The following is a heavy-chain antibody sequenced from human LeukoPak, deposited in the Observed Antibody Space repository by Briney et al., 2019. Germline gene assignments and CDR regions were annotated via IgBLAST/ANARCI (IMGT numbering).Heavy chain of an antibody. D-gene: IGHD3-3*01. CDR1: GCTFTSYD. CDR3: ARGLGDFWSGYSVDYYYYYMDV. Sequence: GASVKVSCKASGCTFTSYDINWVRQATGQGLEWMGWMNPNSGNTGYAQKFQGRVTITRNTSISTAYMELSSLRSEDTAVYYCARGLGDFWSGYSVDYYYYYMDVWGKGTTVTVSS. J-gene: IGHJ6*03. V-gene: IGHV1-8*03. CDR2: MNPNSGNT.